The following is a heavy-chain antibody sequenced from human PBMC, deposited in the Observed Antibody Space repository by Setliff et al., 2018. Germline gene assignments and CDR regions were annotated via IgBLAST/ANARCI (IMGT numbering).Heavy chain of an antibody. CDR3: ARDGVFYAMSF. CDR1: GFTFSSVW. J-gene: IGHJ6*02. Sequence: PGGSLRLSCTASGFTFSSVWMSWVRQAPGKGLEWVANINQGGGAKVYVDSVQVRFTISRDNAKNSLYLQMNSLRAEDTAVYYCARDGVFYAMSFWGQGTTVTVSS. D-gene: IGHD3-10*01. CDR2: INQGGGAK. V-gene: IGHV3-7*01.